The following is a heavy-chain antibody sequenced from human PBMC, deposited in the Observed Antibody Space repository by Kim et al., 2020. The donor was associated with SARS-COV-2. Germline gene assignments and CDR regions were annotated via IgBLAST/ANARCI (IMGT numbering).Heavy chain of an antibody. CDR3: AKVWVEDYYDSSGYYRGAFDI. V-gene: IGHV3-23*01. D-gene: IGHD3-22*01. CDR1: GFTFSSYA. J-gene: IGHJ3*02. Sequence: GGSLRLSCAASGFTFSSYAMSWVRQAPGKGLEWVSAISGSGGSTYYADSVKGRFTISRDNSKNTLYLQMNSLRAEDTAVYYCAKVWVEDYYDSSGYYRGAFDIWGQGTMVTVSS. CDR2: ISGSGGST.